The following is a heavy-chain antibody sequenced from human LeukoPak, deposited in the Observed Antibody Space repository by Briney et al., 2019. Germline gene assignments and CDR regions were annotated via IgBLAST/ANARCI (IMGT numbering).Heavy chain of an antibody. CDR2: ISAYNGNT. CDR1: GYTFTSYG. D-gene: IGHD3-10*01. V-gene: IGHV1-18*01. CDR3: ARGPLNYYGSGSYYIYNNWFDP. Sequence: GASVNVSCKASGYTFTSYGISWVRQAPGQGLEWMGWISAYNGNTNYAQKLQGRVTMTTDTSTSTAYMELRSLRSDDTAVYYCARGPLNYYGSGSYYIYNNWFDPWGQGTLVTVSS. J-gene: IGHJ5*02.